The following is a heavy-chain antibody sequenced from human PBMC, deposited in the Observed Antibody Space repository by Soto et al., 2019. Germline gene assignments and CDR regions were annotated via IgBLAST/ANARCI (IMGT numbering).Heavy chain of an antibody. V-gene: IGHV4-31*03. J-gene: IGHJ6*02. D-gene: IGHD6-13*01. CDR3: ARSNIAAAGFYYYGMDV. CDR1: GGSISSGGYY. Sequence: TLSLTCTVSGGSISSGGYYWSWIRQHPGKGLEWIGYIYYSGNTYYNPSLKSRVTISVDTSKNQFSLKLSSVTAADTAVYYCARSNIAAAGFYYYGMDVWGRGTTVTVSS. CDR2: IYYSGNT.